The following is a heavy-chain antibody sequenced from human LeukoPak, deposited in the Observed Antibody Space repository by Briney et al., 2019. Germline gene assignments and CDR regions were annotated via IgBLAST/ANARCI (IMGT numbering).Heavy chain of an antibody. CDR3: ARAMSTFGGVRNYFDS. D-gene: IGHD3-16*01. CDR2: ISSSGSTI. V-gene: IGHV3-48*04. J-gene: IGHJ4*02. Sequence: GGSLRLSCAASGFTFSSYSMNWVRQAPGKGLEWVSYISSSGSTIYYADSVNGRFRISRDNAKSSLDLEMNSLRAEDTAVYYCARAMSTFGGVRNYFDSWGQGTLVTVSS. CDR1: GFTFSSYS.